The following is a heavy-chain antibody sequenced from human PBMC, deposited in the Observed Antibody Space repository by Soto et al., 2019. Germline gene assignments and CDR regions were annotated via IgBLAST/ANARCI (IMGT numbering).Heavy chain of an antibody. D-gene: IGHD2-2*01. CDR2: IRQDGHEK. V-gene: IGHV3-7*03. CDR3: ARDLPGYFSTTNCHYYFDF. J-gene: IGHJ4*02. CDR1: GFTFTSYS. Sequence: GGSLRLSCAVSGFTFTSYSMSWVRQAPGEGLEWVANIRQDGHEKYYVDSVRGRFTISRDNAQNSLYLQMDSLRAEDTAMYYCARDLPGYFSTTNCHYYFDFWGQGTLVTVSS.